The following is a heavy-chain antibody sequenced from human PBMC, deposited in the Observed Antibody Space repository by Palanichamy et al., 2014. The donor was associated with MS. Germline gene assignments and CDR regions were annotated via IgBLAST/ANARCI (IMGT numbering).Heavy chain of an antibody. J-gene: IGHJ6*02. D-gene: IGHD4-17*01. CDR1: IHLVLW. CDR2: FSGSGGNT. V-gene: IGHV3-23*01. CDR3: AKDQYGDNSYNYYGMDV. Sequence: EVQLLESGEAWHSQGGPETVLCSLWIHLVLWHDLGPPGRPGKGLEWVSGFSGSGGNTYYADSVKGRFTISRDNSKNTLYLQMNSLRAEDTAVYFCAKDQYGDNSYNYYGMDVWGQGTTVTVSS.